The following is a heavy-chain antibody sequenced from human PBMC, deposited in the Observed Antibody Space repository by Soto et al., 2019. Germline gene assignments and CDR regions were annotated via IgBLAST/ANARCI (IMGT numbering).Heavy chain of an antibody. CDR1: GFTFSSYG. CDR2: IWYDGSNK. Sequence: GGSLRLSCAASGFTFSSYGMHWVRQAPGKGLEWVAVIWYDGSNKYYADSVKGRFTISRDNSKNTLYLQMNSLRAEDTAVYYCARAVVPAALRSVSARYYYYYGMDVWGQGTTVTVSS. D-gene: IGHD2-2*02. J-gene: IGHJ6*02. V-gene: IGHV3-33*01. CDR3: ARAVVPAALRSVSARYYYYYGMDV.